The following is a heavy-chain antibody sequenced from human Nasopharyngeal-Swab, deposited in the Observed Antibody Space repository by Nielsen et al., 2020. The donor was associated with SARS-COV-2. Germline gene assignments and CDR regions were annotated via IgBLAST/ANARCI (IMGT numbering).Heavy chain of an antibody. J-gene: IGHJ4*02. D-gene: IGHD4-17*01. CDR3: ARGIGFEGSYGDYHGAY. CDR2: ISAYNGNT. CDR1: GYTFTGYG. Sequence: ASVKVSCKASGYTFTGYGISWVRQAPGQGLEWMGWISAYNGNTNYAQKLQGRVTMTTDTSTSTAYMELRSLRSDDTAVYYCARGIGFEGSYGDYHGAYWGQGTLVTVSS. V-gene: IGHV1-18*01.